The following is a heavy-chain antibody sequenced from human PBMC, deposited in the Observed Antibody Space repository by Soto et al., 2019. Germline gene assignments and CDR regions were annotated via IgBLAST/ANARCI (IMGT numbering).Heavy chain of an antibody. V-gene: IGHV3-7*01. CDR1: GFTFTTES. J-gene: IGHJ5*02. CDR2: IKQDGSEK. Sequence: PGGSLRLSCAASGFTFTTESMNWVRQAPGKGLEWVANIKQDGSEKYYVDSVKGRFTISRDNAKNSLYLQMNSLRAEDTAVYYCARGPKDLGYCISTSCYLGGWFDPWGQGTLVTVSS. D-gene: IGHD2-2*01. CDR3: ARGPKDLGYCISTSCYLGGWFDP.